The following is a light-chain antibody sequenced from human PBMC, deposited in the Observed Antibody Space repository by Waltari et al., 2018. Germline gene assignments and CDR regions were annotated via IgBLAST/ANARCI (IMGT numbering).Light chain of an antibody. CDR2: WAS. Sequence: DIVMTQSPDSLAVSLGERATINCKSSQNLLYTSNNQNFLAWYQQRPGHPLKLLIYWASTRESGVPDRFRGNGSGTDFTLTITALQAEDVAVYYCQQYYSPPLTFGGGTKVEIK. V-gene: IGKV4-1*01. J-gene: IGKJ4*01. CDR3: QQYYSPPLT. CDR1: QNLLYTSNNQNF.